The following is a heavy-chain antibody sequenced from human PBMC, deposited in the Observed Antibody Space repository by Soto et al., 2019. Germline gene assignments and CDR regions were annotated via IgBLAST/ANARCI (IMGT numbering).Heavy chain of an antibody. CDR3: ASFPTLLLDAFDI. D-gene: IGHD2-21*01. CDR1: GFTFSSYG. J-gene: IGHJ3*02. V-gene: IGHV3-33*01. CDR2: IWYDGSNK. Sequence: GGSLRLSCAASGFTFSSYGMHWVRQAPGKGLEWVAVIWYDGSNKYYADSVKGRFTISRDNSKNTLYLQMNSLRAEDTAVYYCASFPTLLLDAFDIWGQGTMVTVSS.